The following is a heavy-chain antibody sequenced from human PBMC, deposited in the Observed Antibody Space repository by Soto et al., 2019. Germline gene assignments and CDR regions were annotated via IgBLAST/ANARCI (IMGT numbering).Heavy chain of an antibody. Sequence: SETLSLTCSVSGSPTSSYYWSWFRQPPGQGLEWLGYVYYTGTTTYNPSLKSRLTISLDTSKTQFSLKLGSVTAADTAVYYCGRLGDYYQTFDYGGKGALVTVSS. CDR1: GSPTSSYY. V-gene: IGHV4-59*08. CDR3: GRLGDYYQTFDY. D-gene: IGHD3-22*01. CDR2: VYYTGTT. J-gene: IGHJ4*01.